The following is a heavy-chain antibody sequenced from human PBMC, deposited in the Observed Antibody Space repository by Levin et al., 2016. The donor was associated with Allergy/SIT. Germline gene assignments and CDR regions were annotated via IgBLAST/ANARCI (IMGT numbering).Heavy chain of an antibody. D-gene: IGHD4-23*01. CDR2: ISSSSSTI. CDR1: GFTFSSYS. CDR3: ARVSTVVISGYYYGMDV. Sequence: GESLKISCAASGFTFSSYSMNWVRQAPGKGLEWVSYISSSSSTIYYADSVKGRFTISRDNAKNSLYLQMNSLRAEDTAVYYCARVSTVVISGYYYGMDVWGQGTTVTVSS. J-gene: IGHJ6*02. V-gene: IGHV3-48*04.